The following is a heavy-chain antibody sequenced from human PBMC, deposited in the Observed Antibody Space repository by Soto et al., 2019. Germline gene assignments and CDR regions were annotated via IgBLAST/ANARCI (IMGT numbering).Heavy chain of an antibody. D-gene: IGHD3-22*01. V-gene: IGHV1-69*13. CDR1: GGTFNSYA. Sequence: SVKVSCKASGGTFNSYAISCVLQSPLQGLEWMGGIIPIFGTANYAQKFQGRVTITADESTSTAYMELSGLRSEDTAVYYCARERHSGSGYYSTDYWGQGTLVTVSS. CDR3: ARERHSGSGYYSTDY. J-gene: IGHJ4*02. CDR2: IIPIFGTA.